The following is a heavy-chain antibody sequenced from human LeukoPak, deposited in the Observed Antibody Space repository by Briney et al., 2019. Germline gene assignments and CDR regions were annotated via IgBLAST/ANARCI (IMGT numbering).Heavy chain of an antibody. CDR1: GFTVSSNY. CDR3: AKATLGKTRIPYGMDV. V-gene: IGHV3-53*01. D-gene: IGHD1-26*01. Sequence: PGGSLRLSCAASGFTVSSNYMSWVRQAPGKGLEWVSVIYSGGSTYYADSVKGRFTISRDNSKNTLYLQMNSLRAEDTAVYYCAKATLGKTRIPYGMDVWGQGTTVTVSS. J-gene: IGHJ6*02. CDR2: IYSGGST.